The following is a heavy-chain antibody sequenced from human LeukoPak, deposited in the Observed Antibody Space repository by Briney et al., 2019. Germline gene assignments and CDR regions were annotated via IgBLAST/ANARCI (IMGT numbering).Heavy chain of an antibody. CDR3: ARVRGRCSGGSCYPGELDY. V-gene: IGHV4-38-2*02. CDR2: IYHSGST. J-gene: IGHJ4*02. Sequence: SSETLSLTCTVSGYSISSGYYWGWIRQPPGKGLEWIGSIYHSGSTYYNPSLKSRVTISVDTSKNQCSLKLSSVTAADTAVYYCARVRGRCSGGSCYPGELDYWGQGTLVTVSS. CDR1: GYSISSGYY. D-gene: IGHD2-15*01.